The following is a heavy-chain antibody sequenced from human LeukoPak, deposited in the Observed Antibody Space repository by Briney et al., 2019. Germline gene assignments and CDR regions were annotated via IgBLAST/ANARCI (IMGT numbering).Heavy chain of an antibody. V-gene: IGHV3-23*01. Sequence: GGSLRLSCAASGFTFSTYAMSWVRQAPGKGLEWVSTIYYSGGNTYSADSVKGRFTISRDNAKNTLYLQMNSLRAEDTAVHYCAKDQGQAVVPRRFDYWGQGTLVTVSS. D-gene: IGHD2-15*01. J-gene: IGHJ4*02. CDR3: AKDQGQAVVPRRFDY. CDR1: GFTFSTYA. CDR2: IYYSGGNT.